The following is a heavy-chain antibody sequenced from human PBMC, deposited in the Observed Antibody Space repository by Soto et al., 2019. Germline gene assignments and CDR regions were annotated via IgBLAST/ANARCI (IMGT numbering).Heavy chain of an antibody. CDR3: ARVLLELRKGYFDL. V-gene: IGHV3-7*01. CDR1: GFTFSYYW. J-gene: IGHJ2*01. Sequence: EVQLVESGGGLVQPGGSLRLSCAASGFTFSYYWMTWVRQAPGKGLEWVANIKQDGSEQYYVDSVRGRFTISRDDAKNSLYLQMKSLRAEDTAVYYCARVLLELRKGYFDLWGRGTLVTVSS. CDR2: IKQDGSEQ. D-gene: IGHD2-15*01.